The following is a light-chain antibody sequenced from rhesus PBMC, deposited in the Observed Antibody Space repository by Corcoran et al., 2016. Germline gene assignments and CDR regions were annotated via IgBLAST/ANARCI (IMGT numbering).Light chain of an antibody. CDR1: QSVSSY. CDR2: GSS. V-gene: IGKV3S9*01. Sequence: EIVMTQSPATLSLSPGERATLSCRASQSVSSYVAWYQQKTEQAPRLLIYGSSSRATGIPDRFSGSWSGTDFTFTISSLEPEDFAVYYCQQYSNWARTFGQGAKVEIK. CDR3: QQYSNWART. J-gene: IGKJ1*01.